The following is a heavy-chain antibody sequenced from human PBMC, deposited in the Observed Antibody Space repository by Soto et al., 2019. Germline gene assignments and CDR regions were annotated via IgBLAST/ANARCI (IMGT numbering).Heavy chain of an antibody. CDR2: INHSGST. Sequence: PSETLSLTCAVYGGSFSGYYWSWIRQPPGKGLEWIGEINHSGSTNYNPSLKSRVTISVDTSKNQFSLKLSSVTAADTAVYYCARVRYDFWSGYYRSNWFDPWGQGTLVTVSS. V-gene: IGHV4-34*01. CDR3: ARVRYDFWSGYYRSNWFDP. D-gene: IGHD3-3*01. J-gene: IGHJ5*02. CDR1: GGSFSGYY.